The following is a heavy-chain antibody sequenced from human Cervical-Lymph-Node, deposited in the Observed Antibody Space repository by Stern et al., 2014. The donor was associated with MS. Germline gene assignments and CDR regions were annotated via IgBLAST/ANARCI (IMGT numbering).Heavy chain of an antibody. Sequence: VQLVESGGGVVQPGRSLRLSCAASGFTFSSYGMHWVRQAPGQGLEWVAVIWYDGSNKYYADSVKGRFTISRDNSKNTLYLQMNSLRAEDAAVYYCARDRYSSSWYNYFDYWGQGTLVTVSS. CDR2: IWYDGSNK. CDR1: GFTFSSYG. CDR3: ARDRYSSSWYNYFDY. V-gene: IGHV3-33*01. D-gene: IGHD6-13*01. J-gene: IGHJ4*02.